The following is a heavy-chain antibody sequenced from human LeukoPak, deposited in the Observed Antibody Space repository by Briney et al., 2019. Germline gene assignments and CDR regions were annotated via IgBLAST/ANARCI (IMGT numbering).Heavy chain of an antibody. V-gene: IGHV3-23*01. CDR3: AKVTYYYDSSGYYLAPYFDY. CDR2: ISGSGGST. CDR1: GFTFSSYA. D-gene: IGHD3-22*01. J-gene: IGHJ4*02. Sequence: GGSLRLSCAASGFTFSSYAMSWVRQAPGKGLEWVSAISGSGGSTYYADSVKGRFTISRDNSKNTLYLQMNSLRAEDTAVYYCAKVTYYYDSSGYYLAPYFDYWGQGTLVTVSS.